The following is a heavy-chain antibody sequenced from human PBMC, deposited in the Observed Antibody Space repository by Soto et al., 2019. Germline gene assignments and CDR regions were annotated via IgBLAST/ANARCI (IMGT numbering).Heavy chain of an antibody. CDR2: ISSGGGT. V-gene: IGHV3-23*01. CDR1: GFTFSSHV. CDR3: ARFIVEVGAAGWGRPMDV. Sequence: EVQLLVSGGGLVQPGGSLRLSCAASGFTFSSHVMTWVRQGPGKGLQWVSTISSGGGTYYADSVKGRFTISRDNSRNTLYLQMNSLSAEDTAVYYCARFIVEVGAAGWGRPMDVWGQGTTVTVSS. D-gene: IGHD2-15*01. J-gene: IGHJ6*02.